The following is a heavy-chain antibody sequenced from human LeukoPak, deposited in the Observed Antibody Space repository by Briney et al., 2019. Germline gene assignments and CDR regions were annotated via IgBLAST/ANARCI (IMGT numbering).Heavy chain of an antibody. D-gene: IGHD1-26*01. Sequence: PSETLSLTCTVSGGSVSSGSYYWSWIRQPPGKGLEWIGYIYYSGSTYYNPSLKSQVTISVDTSKNQFSLKLSSVTAADTAVYYCARLAEWELLWYFDYWGQGTLVTVSS. CDR3: ARLAEWELLWYFDY. J-gene: IGHJ4*02. CDR1: GGSVSSGSYY. CDR2: IYYSGST. V-gene: IGHV4-39*01.